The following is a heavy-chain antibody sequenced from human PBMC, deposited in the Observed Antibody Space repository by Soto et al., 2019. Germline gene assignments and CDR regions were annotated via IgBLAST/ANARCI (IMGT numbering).Heavy chain of an antibody. J-gene: IGHJ6*02. CDR2: ISSSSSTI. Sequence: GGSLRLSCAASGFTFSSYSMNWVRQAPGKGLEWVSYISSSSSTIYYADSVKGRFTISRDNAKNSLYLQMNSLRDEDTAVYYCAREIMITFGGVIAPAYGMDVWGQGTTVTAP. CDR3: AREIMITFGGVIAPAYGMDV. V-gene: IGHV3-48*02. D-gene: IGHD3-16*02. CDR1: GFTFSSYS.